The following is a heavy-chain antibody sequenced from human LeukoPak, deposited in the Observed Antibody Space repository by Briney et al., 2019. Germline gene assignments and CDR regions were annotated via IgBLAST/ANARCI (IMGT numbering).Heavy chain of an antibody. CDR3: ARDVSDYYDSSGYYNWFDP. CDR2: INPNSGGT. V-gene: IGHV1-2*02. CDR1: GYTFTGYY. D-gene: IGHD3-22*01. Sequence: GASVKVSCKASGYTFTGYYMHWVRQAPGQGLEWMGLINPNSGGTNYAQKFQGRVTMTRDTSISTAYMELSRLRSDDTAVYYCARDVSDYYDSSGYYNWFDPWGQGTLVTVSS. J-gene: IGHJ5*02.